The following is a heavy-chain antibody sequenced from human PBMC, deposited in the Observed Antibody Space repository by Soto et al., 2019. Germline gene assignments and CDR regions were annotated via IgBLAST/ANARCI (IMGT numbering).Heavy chain of an antibody. V-gene: IGHV6-1*01. CDR3: ARGPRRDGYIYEGFDY. CDR2: TYYRSKWYN. Sequence: SQTLSLTCAISGDSVSSNSAAWNWIRQSPSRGLEWLGRTYYRSKWYNDYTVSVKSRITINPDTSKNQFSLQLNSVTPDDTAVYYCARGPRRDGYIYEGFDYRGQGTLVTVS. J-gene: IGHJ4*02. D-gene: IGHD5-12*01. CDR1: GDSVSSNSAA.